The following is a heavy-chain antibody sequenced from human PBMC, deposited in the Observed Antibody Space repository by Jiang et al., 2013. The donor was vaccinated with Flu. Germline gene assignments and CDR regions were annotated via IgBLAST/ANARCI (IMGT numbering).Heavy chain of an antibody. Sequence: GAEVKKPGASVKVSCKASGYTFTSYYMHWVRQAPGQGLEWMGIINPSGGSTSYAQKFQGRVTMTRDTSTSTVYMELSSLRSEDTAVYYCATPEGDSSGYVDFQHWGQGTLVTVSS. J-gene: IGHJ1*01. CDR2: INPSGGST. CDR3: ATPEGDSSGYVDFQH. D-gene: IGHD3-22*01. V-gene: IGHV1-46*01. CDR1: GYTFTSYY.